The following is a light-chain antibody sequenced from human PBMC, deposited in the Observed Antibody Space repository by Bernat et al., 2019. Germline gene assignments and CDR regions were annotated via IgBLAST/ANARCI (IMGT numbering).Light chain of an antibody. CDR1: SSDVGSYNR. V-gene: IGLV2-18*02. J-gene: IGLJ2*01. CDR2: EVS. CDR3: SSFTSSNTLL. Sequence: QSALTQPPSVSGSPGQSVAISCTGTSSDVGSYNRVSWYQQPPGTAPKLIIYEVSHRPSGVPDRFSGSKSGDTASLTISGLQAEDEADYYCSSFTSSNTLLFGGGTKLTVL.